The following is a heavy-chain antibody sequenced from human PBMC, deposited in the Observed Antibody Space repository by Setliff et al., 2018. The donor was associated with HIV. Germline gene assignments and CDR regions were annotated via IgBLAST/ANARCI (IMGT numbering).Heavy chain of an antibody. CDR3: TRDLYYYDSSGSNYYYYYMDV. D-gene: IGHD3-22*01. V-gene: IGHV3-49*04. J-gene: IGHJ6*03. CDR1: GFTFGDYA. Sequence: SLRLSCTASGFTFGDYAMSWVRQAPGKGLEWVGYIRSKAYGGTTEYAASVKGRFTILRDDSKSIAYLQMNSLKTEDTAVYYCTRDLYYYDSSGSNYYYYYMDVWGKGTTVTVSS. CDR2: IRSKAYGGTT.